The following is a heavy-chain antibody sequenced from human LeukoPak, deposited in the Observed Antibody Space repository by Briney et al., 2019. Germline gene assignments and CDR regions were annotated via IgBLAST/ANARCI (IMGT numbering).Heavy chain of an antibody. V-gene: IGHV1-2*02. Sequence: ASVKVSCKASGYTFTGYYMHWVRQAPGQGLEWMGWINPNSGGTNYAQKFQGRVTMTRDTSISTAYMELSRLRSDDTAVYYCARVGVFRLHPRYYFDYWGQGTLVTVSS. J-gene: IGHJ4*02. CDR2: INPNSGGT. CDR1: GYTFTGYY. D-gene: IGHD3-9*01. CDR3: ARVGVFRLHPRYYFDY.